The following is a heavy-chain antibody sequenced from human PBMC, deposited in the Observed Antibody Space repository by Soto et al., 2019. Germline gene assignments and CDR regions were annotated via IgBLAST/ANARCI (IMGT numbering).Heavy chain of an antibody. D-gene: IGHD2-2*01. J-gene: IGHJ4*02. Sequence: EVQLVESGGGLVQPGGSLRLSCAASGFTFSSYAMHWGRQAPGKGLEYVSAISSNGGSTYYANSVKGRFTISRDNSKNTLYRQMGSLRAEDMAVYYCAREGYCSSTSCYSFDYWVQGPLVTVSS. CDR2: ISSNGGST. V-gene: IGHV3-64*01. CDR3: AREGYCSSTSCYSFDY. CDR1: GFTFSSYA.